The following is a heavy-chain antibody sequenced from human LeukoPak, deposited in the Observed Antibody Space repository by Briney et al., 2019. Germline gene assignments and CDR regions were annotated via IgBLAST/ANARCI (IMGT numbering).Heavy chain of an antibody. CDR3: AKGGLRVTDY. CDR1: GFIFSDYG. CDR2: IRYDGTNR. Sequence: GGSLRLSCAASGFIFSDYGMNWVRQAPGKGLEWVAFIRYDGTNRYYADSVKGRFTISRDNSKNTLYLQMNGLRAEDTAVYYCAKGGLRVTDYWGQGTLVTVSS. V-gene: IGHV3-30*02. J-gene: IGHJ4*02. D-gene: IGHD5/OR15-5a*01.